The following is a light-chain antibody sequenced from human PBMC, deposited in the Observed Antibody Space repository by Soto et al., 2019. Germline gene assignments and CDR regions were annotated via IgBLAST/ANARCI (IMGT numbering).Light chain of an antibody. CDR1: QSISSY. CDR3: QQSYSIPWT. J-gene: IGKJ1*01. CDR2: AAS. Sequence: EIQMTQSPSSLSASVGDRVTITCRASQSISSYLNWYQQKPGKAPKVLIYAASSLQSGVPSRFSGSGSGTDFTPTISSLQPEDFATYYCQQSYSIPWTFGQGTKVDI. V-gene: IGKV1-39*01.